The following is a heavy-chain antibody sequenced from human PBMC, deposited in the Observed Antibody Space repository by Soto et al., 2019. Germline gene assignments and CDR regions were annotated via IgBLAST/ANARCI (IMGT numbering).Heavy chain of an antibody. V-gene: IGHV4-34*01. CDR1: GGSFSGYY. D-gene: IGHD6-6*01. CDR3: ARGYSSSPRGNWFDP. CDR2: INHSGST. J-gene: IGHJ5*02. Sequence: QVQLQQWGAGLLKPSETMSLTCAVYGGSFSGYYWSWIRQPPGKGLEWIGEINHSGSTNYNPSLKSRVTISVDTSKNQFSLKLSSVTDADTAVYYCARGYSSSPRGNWFDPWGQGTLVTVSS.